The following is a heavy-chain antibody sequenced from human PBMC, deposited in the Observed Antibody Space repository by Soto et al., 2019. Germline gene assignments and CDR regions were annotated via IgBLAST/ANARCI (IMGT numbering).Heavy chain of an antibody. J-gene: IGHJ4*02. V-gene: IGHV3-11*01. CDR1: GFRFNDYY. CDR3: ATSSGALAASFPYYFDY. D-gene: IGHD6-25*01. CDR2: ISSGSSTI. Sequence: GGSLRLSCAAAGFRFNDYYMTWIRQAPGKGLEWVSYISSGSSTIFYAHSVKGRFTISRDNAKNSLYLQMNSLRAEDTAVYYCATSSGALAASFPYYFDYWGQGTLVTVSS.